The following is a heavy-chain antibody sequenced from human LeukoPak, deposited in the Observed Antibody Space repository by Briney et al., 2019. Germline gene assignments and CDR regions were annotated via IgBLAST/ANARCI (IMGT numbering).Heavy chain of an antibody. J-gene: IGHJ5*02. D-gene: IGHD7-27*01. CDR2: ISSSSSTI. Sequence: GGSLRLSCAASGFTFSSYSMNWGRQAPGEGLEWVSYISSSSSTIYSADSVKGRFTIARDNAKNSLYLEMNSLRAEDTAVYYCARNAGVEKSNNWFDPWGQGTLVTVSS. V-gene: IGHV3-48*04. CDR1: GFTFSSYS. CDR3: ARNAGVEKSNNWFDP.